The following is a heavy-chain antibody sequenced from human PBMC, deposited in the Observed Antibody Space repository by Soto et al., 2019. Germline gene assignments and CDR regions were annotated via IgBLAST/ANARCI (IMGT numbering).Heavy chain of an antibody. J-gene: IGHJ3*02. Sequence: PSETLSLTCTVSGYPVSSSSYYWGWIRQPPGKGLEWIGSIYYSGSTYYSPSLETRVIISVDTSKNQFSLKLSSVTAADTAVYYFASSSDSSGYSVFGFAFDIWGQGTMVTVSS. D-gene: IGHD3-22*01. CDR2: IYYSGST. CDR1: GYPVSSSSYY. V-gene: IGHV4-39*07. CDR3: ASSSDSSGYSVFGFAFDI.